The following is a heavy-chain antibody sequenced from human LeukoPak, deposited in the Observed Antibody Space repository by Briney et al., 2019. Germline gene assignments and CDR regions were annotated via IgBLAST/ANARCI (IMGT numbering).Heavy chain of an antibody. CDR1: GFTFSSYA. CDR3: ASQNIAAAQDAFDI. J-gene: IGHJ3*02. V-gene: IGHV3-30-3*01. D-gene: IGHD6-13*01. CDR2: ISYDGSNK. Sequence: QAGGSLRLSCAASGFTFSSYAMHWVRQAPGKGLEWVAVISYDGSNKYYADSVKGRFTISRDNAKNSLYLQMNSLRAEDTAVYYCASQNIAAAQDAFDIWGQGTMVTVSS.